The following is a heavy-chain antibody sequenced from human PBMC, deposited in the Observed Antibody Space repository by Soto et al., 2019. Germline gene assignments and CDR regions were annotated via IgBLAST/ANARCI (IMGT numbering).Heavy chain of an antibody. CDR2: IWYDGSNK. CDR1: GFTFSSYG. D-gene: IGHD3-16*01. Sequence: QVQLVESGGGVVQPGRSLRLSCAASGFTFSSYGMHWVRQAPGKGLEWVAVIWYDGSNKYYADSVKGRFTISRDNSKNTLYLQMNSLRAEDTAVYYCARDLKYDYVWGSCPLGYWGQGTLVTVSS. J-gene: IGHJ4*02. V-gene: IGHV3-33*01. CDR3: ARDLKYDYVWGSCPLGY.